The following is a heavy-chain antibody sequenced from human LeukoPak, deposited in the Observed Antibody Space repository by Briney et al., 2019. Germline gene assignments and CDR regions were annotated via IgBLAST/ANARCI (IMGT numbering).Heavy chain of an antibody. D-gene: IGHD4-17*01. J-gene: IGHJ3*02. CDR2: IIPIFGTA. CDR3: ARTLRDYGDSRDAFDI. V-gene: IGHV1-69*05. Sequence: GASVKVSCKASGGTFSSYAISWVRQAPGQGLEWMGGIIPIFGTANYAQKFQGRVTMTRDTSISTAYMELSRLRSDDTAVYYCARTLRDYGDSRDAFDIWGQGTMVTVSS. CDR1: GGTFSSYA.